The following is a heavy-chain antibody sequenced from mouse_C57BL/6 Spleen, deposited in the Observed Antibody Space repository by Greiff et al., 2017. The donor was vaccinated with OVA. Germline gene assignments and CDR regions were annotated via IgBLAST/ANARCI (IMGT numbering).Heavy chain of an antibody. J-gene: IGHJ4*01. CDR1: GYSFTDYN. CDR2: INPNYGTT. CDR3: AREEDSSGYDAMDY. D-gene: IGHD3-2*02. Sequence: VQLKQSGPELVKPGASVKISCKASGYSFTDYNMNWVKQSNGKSLEWIGVINPNYGTTSYNQKFKGKATLTVDQSSSTAYMQLNSLTSEDSAVYDSAREEDSSGYDAMDYWGQGTSVTVSS. V-gene: IGHV1-39*01.